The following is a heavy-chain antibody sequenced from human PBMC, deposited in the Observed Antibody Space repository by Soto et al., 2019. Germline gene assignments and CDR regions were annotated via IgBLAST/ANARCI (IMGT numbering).Heavy chain of an antibody. CDR3: ERRVGYCSGGSCFYWFDP. CDR2: INPNSGGT. CDR1: GYTFTGYY. V-gene: IGHV1-2*04. J-gene: IGHJ5*02. Sequence: VASVKVSCKASGYTFTGYYMHWVRQAPGQGLEWMGWINPNSGGTNYAQKFQGWVTMTRDTSISTAYMELSRLRSDDTAVYYCERRVGYCSGGSCFYWFDPWGQGTLVTVSP. D-gene: IGHD2-15*01.